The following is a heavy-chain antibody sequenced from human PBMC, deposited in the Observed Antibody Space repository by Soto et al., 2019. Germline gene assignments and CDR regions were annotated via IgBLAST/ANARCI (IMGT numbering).Heavy chain of an antibody. CDR1: GGTFSSYT. V-gene: IGHV1-69*02. Sequence: QVQLVQSGAEVKKPGSSVKVSCKASGGTFSSYTISWVRQAPGQGLEWMGRIIPILGIANYAQKFQGRVTITADKSTSTAYMELSSLRSEDTAVYYCARKSIAAAGPIDYWGQGTLVTVSS. D-gene: IGHD6-13*01. J-gene: IGHJ4*02. CDR3: ARKSIAAAGPIDY. CDR2: IIPILGIA.